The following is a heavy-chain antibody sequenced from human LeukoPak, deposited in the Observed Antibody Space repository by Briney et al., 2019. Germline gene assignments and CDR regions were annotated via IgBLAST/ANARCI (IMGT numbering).Heavy chain of an antibody. CDR3: ARGEGIAAADSFDY. D-gene: IGHD6-13*01. V-gene: IGHV3-48*01. CDR1: GFTFSSYS. J-gene: IGHJ4*02. Sequence: GGSLRLSCAASGFTFSSYSMNWVRQAPGKGLEWVSYISSSSSTIYYADSVKGRFTISRDDAKNSLYLQMKSVRAEDTAVYYCARGEGIAAADSFDYWGQGTLVTVSS. CDR2: ISSSSSTI.